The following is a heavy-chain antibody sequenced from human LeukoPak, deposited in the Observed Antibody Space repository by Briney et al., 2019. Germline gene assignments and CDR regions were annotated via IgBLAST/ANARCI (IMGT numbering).Heavy chain of an antibody. CDR3: ARDVGNYGDYVWFDP. Sequence: GASVKVSCKASGYTFTGYYMHWVRQAPGQGLEWMGCINPNSVGTNYAQKFHGRVTMTRDTAISTAYTERSRLRSDDTAVYYCARDVGNYGDYVWFDPWGQGTLVTVSS. V-gene: IGHV1-2*02. J-gene: IGHJ5*02. D-gene: IGHD4-17*01. CDR1: GYTFTGYY. CDR2: INPNSVGT.